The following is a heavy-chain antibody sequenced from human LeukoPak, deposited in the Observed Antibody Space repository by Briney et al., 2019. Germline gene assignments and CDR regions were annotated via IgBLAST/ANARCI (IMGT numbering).Heavy chain of an antibody. CDR2: TFYRGRT. J-gene: IGHJ3*02. CDR3: ARVRVPSAENDAFDI. V-gene: IGHV4-31*03. CDR1: GGSISSAGHY. D-gene: IGHD2-15*01. Sequence: PSETLCLTCTVSGGSISSAGHYWSWIRQQPGKGLQWIGYTFYRGRTFYNPSLKSRLNISVDTSTDQFSLKLSSVTAADTAVYYCARVRVPSAENDAFDIWGQGTMVTVSS.